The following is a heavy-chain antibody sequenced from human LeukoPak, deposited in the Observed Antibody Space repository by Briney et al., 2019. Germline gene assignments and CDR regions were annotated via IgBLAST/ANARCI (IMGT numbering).Heavy chain of an antibody. CDR3: AREAVGARRDFDF. CDR1: GFTFSSYA. V-gene: IGHV3-30-3*01. D-gene: IGHD1-26*01. CDR2: ISYDGSNK. Sequence: PGGSLRLSCAASGFTFSSYAMHWVRQAPGKGLEWVAVISYDGSNKYYADSVKGRFTISRDNAQNSLFLQMNNLRAEDMAVYYCAREAVGARRDFDFWGQGTLVTVSS. J-gene: IGHJ4*02.